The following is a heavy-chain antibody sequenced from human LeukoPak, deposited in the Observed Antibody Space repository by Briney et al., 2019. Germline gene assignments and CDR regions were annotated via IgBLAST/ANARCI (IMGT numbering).Heavy chain of an antibody. CDR3: AGTDYTTDY. Sequence: SETLSLTCTVSGGSISSSSYFWGWIRQPPGKGLEWIGSIYYSGSTYYNPSLKSRVTISVDTSNNQFSLKLSSVTAADTAVYYCAGTDYTTDYWGQGTLVTVSS. D-gene: IGHD4-11*01. J-gene: IGHJ4*02. V-gene: IGHV4-39*01. CDR2: IYYSGST. CDR1: GGSISSSSYF.